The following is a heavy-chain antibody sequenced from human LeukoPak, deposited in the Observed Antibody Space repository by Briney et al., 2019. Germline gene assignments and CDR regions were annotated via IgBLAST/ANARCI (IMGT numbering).Heavy chain of an antibody. CDR1: GGSFSGYY. D-gene: IGHD5-12*01. J-gene: IGHJ4*02. Sequence: SETLSLTCAVYGGSFSGYYWSCIRQPPGKGLEWIGEINHSGSTNYNPSLKSRVTISVDTSKNQFSLKLSSVTAADTAVYYCASGYSGYERFFDYWGQGTLVTVSS. CDR3: ASGYSGYERFFDY. CDR2: INHSGST. V-gene: IGHV4-34*01.